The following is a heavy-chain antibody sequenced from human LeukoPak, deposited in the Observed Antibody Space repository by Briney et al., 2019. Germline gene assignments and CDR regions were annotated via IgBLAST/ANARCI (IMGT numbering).Heavy chain of an antibody. CDR3: ARRALYYYMDV. CDR2: INQDGSEN. Sequence: GGSLRLSCAASRFTFSSYWMCWVRQAPGKGLEWVANINQDGSENYYVDSVEGRFTISRDNAKNSLYLQMNSLRAEDTAVYYCARRALYYYMDVWGKGTTVTVSS. CDR1: RFTFSSYW. V-gene: IGHV3-7*01. J-gene: IGHJ6*03.